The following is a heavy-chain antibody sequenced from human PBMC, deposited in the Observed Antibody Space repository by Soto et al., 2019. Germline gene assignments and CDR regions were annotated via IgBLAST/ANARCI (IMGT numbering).Heavy chain of an antibody. D-gene: IGHD3-10*01. V-gene: IGHV3-66*01. Sequence: EVQLVESGGGLVQPGGSLRLSCAASGFTVSSNYMSWVRQAPGKGLEWVSVIYSGGSTYYADSVKGRFTISRDNSKSTLYLQMNSLRAEDTAVYYCARDYRYGSGSFFDPWGQGTLVTVSS. CDR2: IYSGGST. CDR1: GFTVSSNY. CDR3: ARDYRYGSGSFFDP. J-gene: IGHJ5*02.